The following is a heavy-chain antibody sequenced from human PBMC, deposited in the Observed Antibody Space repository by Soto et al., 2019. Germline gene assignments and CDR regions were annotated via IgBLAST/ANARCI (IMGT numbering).Heavy chain of an antibody. Sequence: QVELVQSGIEVKNPGSSVKVSCKASGDTFSNYAINWVRQAPGQGLEWMGGIIPFYDKPNYAENFLGRVTMSADKFTATAYLEVSSLRSEDTAVYFCARGYRELFFYAMDVWGRGTPVIVSS. J-gene: IGHJ6*02. CDR3: ARGYRELFFYAMDV. D-gene: IGHD3-10*01. V-gene: IGHV1-69*06. CDR2: IIPFYDKP. CDR1: GDTFSNYA.